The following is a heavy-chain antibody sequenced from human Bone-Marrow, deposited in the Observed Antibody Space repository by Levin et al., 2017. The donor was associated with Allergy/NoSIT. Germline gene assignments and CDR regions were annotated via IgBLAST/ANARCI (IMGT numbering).Heavy chain of an antibody. CDR2: ISGSGGST. Sequence: PGGSLRLSCAASGFTFSSYAMSWVRQAPGKGLEWVSAISGSGGSTYYADSVKGRFTISRDNSKNTLYLQMNSLRAEDTAVYYCAKAGGAGDFFWDLVVDYWGQGTLVTVSS. D-gene: IGHD4-17*01. V-gene: IGHV3-23*01. J-gene: IGHJ4*02. CDR1: GFTFSSYA. CDR3: AKAGGAGDFFWDLVVDY.